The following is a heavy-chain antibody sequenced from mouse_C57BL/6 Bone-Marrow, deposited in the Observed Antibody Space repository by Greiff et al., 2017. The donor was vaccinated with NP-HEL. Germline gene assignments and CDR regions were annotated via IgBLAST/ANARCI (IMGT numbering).Heavy chain of an antibody. CDR1: GYSITSGYY. J-gene: IGHJ4*01. V-gene: IGHV3-6*01. CDR2: ISYDGSN. D-gene: IGHD1-1*01. CDR3: ARGSITTVVATGAMDY. Sequence: EVKLLESGPGLVKPSQSLSLTCSVTGYSITSGYYWNWIRQFPGNKLEWMGYISYDGSNNYNPSLKNRISFTRDTSKNQFFLKLNSVTTEDTATYYCARGSITTVVATGAMDYWGQGTSVTVSS.